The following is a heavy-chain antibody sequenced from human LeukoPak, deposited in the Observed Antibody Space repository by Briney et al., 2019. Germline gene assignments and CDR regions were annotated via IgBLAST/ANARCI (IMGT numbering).Heavy chain of an antibody. J-gene: IGHJ4*02. D-gene: IGHD1-26*01. Sequence: RTGGSLRLSCVASGFSFRNYAIHWVRQAPGKGLEYVSVINTDGRITYYADSVKGRFTISRDNSKNTVYLQMGSLRGEDMAVYYCTRDGGSFCGFDYWGQGALVTVSS. CDR1: GFSFRNYA. V-gene: IGHV3-64*02. CDR2: INTDGRIT. CDR3: TRDGGSFCGFDY.